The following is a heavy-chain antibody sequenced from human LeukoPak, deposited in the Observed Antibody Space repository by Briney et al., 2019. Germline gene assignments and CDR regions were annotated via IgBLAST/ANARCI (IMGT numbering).Heavy chain of an antibody. Sequence: GGSLRLSCAASGFTFSSVWMSWVRQAPGKGLEWVGRIKSKTDGGTTDYAAPVKGRFTISRDDSKNTLYLQMNSLKTEDTAVYYCTTYGDYEGLIDYWGQGTLVTVSS. CDR1: GFTFSSVW. CDR2: IKSKTDGGTT. J-gene: IGHJ4*02. V-gene: IGHV3-15*01. CDR3: TTYGDYEGLIDY. D-gene: IGHD4-17*01.